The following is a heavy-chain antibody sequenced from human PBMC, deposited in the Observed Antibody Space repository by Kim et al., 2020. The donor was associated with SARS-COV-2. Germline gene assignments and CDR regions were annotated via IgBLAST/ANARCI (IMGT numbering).Heavy chain of an antibody. J-gene: IGHJ4*02. D-gene: IGHD5-18*01. CDR2: IYYSGST. CDR3: ARDDLAVKDTAMVVGRDY. V-gene: IGHV4-39*07. CDR1: GGSISSSSYY. Sequence: SETLSLTCTVSGGSISSSSYYWGWIRQPPGKGLEWIGSIYYSGSTYYNPSLKSRVTISVDTSKNQFSLKLSSVTAADTAVYYCARDDLAVKDTAMVVGRDYWGQGTLVTVSS.